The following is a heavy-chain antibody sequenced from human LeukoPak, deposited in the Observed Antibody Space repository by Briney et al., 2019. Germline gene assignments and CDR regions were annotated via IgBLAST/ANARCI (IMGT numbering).Heavy chain of an antibody. CDR2: ISGSGGST. V-gene: IGHV3-23*01. Sequence: PGGSLRLSCAASGFTFSSYAMSWVRQAPGKGLEWVSAISGSGGSTYYADSVKGRFTISRDNSKNTLYLQMNSLRAEDTAVYYCAKGVDWLSYYYGMDVWGQGTTVTVSS. D-gene: IGHD3-9*01. J-gene: IGHJ6*02. CDR1: GFTFSSYA. CDR3: AKGVDWLSYYYGMDV.